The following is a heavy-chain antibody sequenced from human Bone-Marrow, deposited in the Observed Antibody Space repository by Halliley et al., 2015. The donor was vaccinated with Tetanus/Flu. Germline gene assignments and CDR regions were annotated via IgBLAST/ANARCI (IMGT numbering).Heavy chain of an antibody. CDR3: AKSLRQYSTSWYIMDY. D-gene: IGHD6-13*01. CDR2: ISRGGDTT. V-gene: IGHV3-23*01. Sequence: SVISRGGDTTYYADSMKGRFTISRDNPKNTLYLQLNRLRVEDTATYYCAKSLRQYSTSWYIMDYWGQGTLVTVSS. J-gene: IGHJ4*02.